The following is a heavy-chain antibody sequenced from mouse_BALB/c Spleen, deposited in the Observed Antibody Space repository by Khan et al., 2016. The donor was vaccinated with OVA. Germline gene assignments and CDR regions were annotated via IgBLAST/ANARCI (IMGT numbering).Heavy chain of an antibody. V-gene: IGHV1S136*01. CDR1: GYTFTNYV. J-gene: IGHJ3*01. CDR3: VRALYYYGSSYEGFAY. D-gene: IGHD1-1*01. Sequence: VQLQQSGPELVKPGASVKMSCKASGYTFTNYVMHWVKQKPGQGLEWIGYIHPYTDDDKYNEKFKGKATLTSDKSSSTAYMELSSLTSEDSAVYSCVRALYYYGSSYEGFAYWGQGTLVTVSA. CDR2: IHPYTDDD.